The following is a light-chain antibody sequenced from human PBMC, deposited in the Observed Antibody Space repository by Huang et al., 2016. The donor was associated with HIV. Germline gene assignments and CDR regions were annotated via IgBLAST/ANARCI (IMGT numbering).Light chain of an antibody. CDR3: QQYNNWPPWT. V-gene: IGKV3-15*01. J-gene: IGKJ1*01. CDR1: QSVSSR. Sequence: EIVMTQSPATLSVSPGERATLSCRASQSVSSRLAWYQQKPGQAPRLLIYGASTRATGIPDRFSGSGSGTEFTLTISSLQSEDFAVYYCQQYNNWPPWTFGQGTKVEIK. CDR2: GAS.